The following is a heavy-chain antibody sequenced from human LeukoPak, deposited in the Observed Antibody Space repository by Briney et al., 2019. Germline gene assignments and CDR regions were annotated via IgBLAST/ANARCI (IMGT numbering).Heavy chain of an antibody. D-gene: IGHD6-13*01. CDR3: ARKRKGISSSYPFLNYYYMDI. V-gene: IGHV4-34*01. Sequence: ASETLSLTCAVYGGSFSGYYWSWIRQPPGKGLEWIGEINHSGSTNYNPSLKSRVTISVDTSKNQFSLKLSSVTAADTAVYYCARKRKGISSSYPFLNYYYMDIWGKGTTVTVSS. CDR2: INHSGST. J-gene: IGHJ6*03. CDR1: GGSFSGYY.